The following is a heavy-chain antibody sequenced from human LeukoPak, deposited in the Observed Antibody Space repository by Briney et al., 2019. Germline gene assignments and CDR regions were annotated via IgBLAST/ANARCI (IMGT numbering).Heavy chain of an antibody. J-gene: IGHJ6*03. CDR3: ARGRKLLSYYYYYMDV. D-gene: IGHD1-7*01. V-gene: IGHV4-34*01. CDR2: INHSGST. Sequence: SETLSLTCAVYGGSFSGYYWSWIRQPPGKGLEWIGEINHSGSTNYNPSLKSRVTISVDTSKNQFPLKLSSVTAADTAVYYCARGRKLLSYYYYYMDVWGKGTTVTVSS. CDR1: GGSFSGYY.